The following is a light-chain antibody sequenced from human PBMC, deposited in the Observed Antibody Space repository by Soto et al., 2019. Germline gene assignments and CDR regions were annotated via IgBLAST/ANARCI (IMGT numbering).Light chain of an antibody. V-gene: IGKV1-39*01. Sequence: DIQMTQSPSSLSASVGDRVTITCRASQSIDNYLNWYQQKTGKAPKLLIYAASNLQSGVSSRFSGSGSGTDFTLTISSLQPEDFATYYCQQSYSSLRLTFGQGTKVEIK. CDR2: AAS. CDR3: QQSYSSLRLT. J-gene: IGKJ1*01. CDR1: QSIDNY.